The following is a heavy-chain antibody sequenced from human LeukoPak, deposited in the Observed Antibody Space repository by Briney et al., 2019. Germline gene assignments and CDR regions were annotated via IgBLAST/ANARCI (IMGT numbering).Heavy chain of an antibody. V-gene: IGHV3-21*01. J-gene: IGHJ3*02. D-gene: IGHD4-17*01. CDR2: IISGSSYI. Sequence: GGSLRLSCAASGFTFSSYSMNWVRQAPGKGLEWVSSIISGSSYIYYADSVKGRFTISRDTAKNSLYVQMNSLRAEDTAVYYCARDYWTVTGAFDIWGQGTMVTVSS. CDR3: ARDYWTVTGAFDI. CDR1: GFTFSSYS.